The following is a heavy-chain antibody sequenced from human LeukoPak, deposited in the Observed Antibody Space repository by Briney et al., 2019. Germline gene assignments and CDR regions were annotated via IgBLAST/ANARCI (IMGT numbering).Heavy chain of an antibody. CDR3: ASISANDYYDGSGYSLSFDY. D-gene: IGHD3-22*01. CDR1: GGSFSGYY. J-gene: IGHJ4*02. CDR2: INHSGST. Sequence: PSETLSLTCAVYGGSFSGYYWSWIRQPPGKGLEWIGEINHSGSTNYNPSLKSRVTISVDTSKNQFSLKLSSVPAADTAVYYCASISANDYYDGSGYSLSFDYWGQGTLVTVSS. V-gene: IGHV4-34*01.